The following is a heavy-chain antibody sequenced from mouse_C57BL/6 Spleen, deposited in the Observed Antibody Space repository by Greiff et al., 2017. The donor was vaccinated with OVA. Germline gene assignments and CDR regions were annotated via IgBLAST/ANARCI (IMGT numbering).Heavy chain of an antibody. Sequence: VQLQESGPGLVAPSQSLSITCTVSGFSLTSYGVDWVRQPPGKGLEWLGVIWGGGSTNYTSALMSRLSISKDNSKSQVFLKMNSLQTDDTAMYYCAKQANYYGSSPYWYFDVWGTGTTVTVSS. CDR1: GFSLTSYG. CDR2: IWGGGST. D-gene: IGHD1-1*01. V-gene: IGHV2-9*01. CDR3: AKQANYYGSSPYWYFDV. J-gene: IGHJ1*03.